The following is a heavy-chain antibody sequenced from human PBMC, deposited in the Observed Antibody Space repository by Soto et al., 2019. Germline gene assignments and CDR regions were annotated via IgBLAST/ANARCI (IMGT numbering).Heavy chain of an antibody. V-gene: IGHV2-5*02. J-gene: IGHJ5*02. CDR1: GFSLTTSGVG. Sequence: QITLKESGPTLVKPTQTLTLTCTFSGFSLTTSGVGVGWIRQPPGKALEWLALIYWDDDKRYSPSLKSRLNTXXDXXKNPVVLTITNMDPADTATYFCAHVTTTVTWRFDPWGQGTLVTVSS. CDR2: IYWDDDK. CDR3: AHVTTTVTWRFDP. D-gene: IGHD4-17*01.